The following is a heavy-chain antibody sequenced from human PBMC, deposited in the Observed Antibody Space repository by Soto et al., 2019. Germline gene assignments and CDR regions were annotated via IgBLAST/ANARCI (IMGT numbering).Heavy chain of an antibody. J-gene: IGHJ6*02. CDR1: GGSISSGGYY. D-gene: IGHD1-26*01. CDR3: AIGNDYYYHKEAL. CDR2: IYYSGST. V-gene: IGHV4-31*03. Sequence: SETLSLTCTVSGGSISSGGYYWSWIRQHPGKGLEWIGYIYYSGSTYYNPSLKSRVTISVDTSKNQFSLKLSSVTAADTAVYYCAIGNDYYYHKEALSGQGTTATVSS.